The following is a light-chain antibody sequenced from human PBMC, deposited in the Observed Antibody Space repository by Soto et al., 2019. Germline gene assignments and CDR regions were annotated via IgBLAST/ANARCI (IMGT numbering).Light chain of an antibody. CDR1: QSVSTNF. CDR3: QQYGRTSWT. J-gene: IGKJ1*01. Sequence: EIVFTQSPGTLSLSPGEGATPSCRASQSVSTNFFAWYQQKPGQAPRLLIYGASTRATGIPDRFSGSGSGTDFTLTISRLEPEDFAVYYCQQYGRTSWTFGQGTKVDIK. CDR2: GAS. V-gene: IGKV3-20*01.